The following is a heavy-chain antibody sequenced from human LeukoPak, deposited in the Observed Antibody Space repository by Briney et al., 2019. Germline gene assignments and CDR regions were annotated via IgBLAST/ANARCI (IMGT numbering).Heavy chain of an antibody. Sequence: GESLKISCMGSGYSFTNYWIGWVRQVPGSGLEWMGVIYPSDSDTRYSPSFQDQVTISADKSIDTAYLQWSSLKASDTAMYYCARQRDSGFDFDSWGQGTPVTVSS. J-gene: IGHJ4*02. CDR3: ARQRDSGFDFDS. CDR1: GYSFTNYW. D-gene: IGHD5-12*01. V-gene: IGHV5-51*01. CDR2: IYPSDSDT.